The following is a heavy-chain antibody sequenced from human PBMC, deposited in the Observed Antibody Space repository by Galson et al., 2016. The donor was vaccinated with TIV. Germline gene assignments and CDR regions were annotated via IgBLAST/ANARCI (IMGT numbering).Heavy chain of an antibody. J-gene: IGHJ5*02. CDR2: IIAIFRIA. Sequence: SVKVSCKASGAIFNSYAISWVRQAPGQGLEWMGGIIAIFRIANYAQKFQGRVTLTADESTSTAYMELSSLRSEDTAVYYCARENRLFDFWSGYPHLDPWGQGTLVTVSS. V-gene: IGHV1-69*13. D-gene: IGHD3-3*01. CDR1: GAIFNSYA. CDR3: ARENRLFDFWSGYPHLDP.